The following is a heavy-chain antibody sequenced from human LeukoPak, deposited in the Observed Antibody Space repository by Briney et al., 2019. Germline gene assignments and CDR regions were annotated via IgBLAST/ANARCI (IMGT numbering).Heavy chain of an antibody. D-gene: IGHD5-24*01. CDR3: ARGVEMIDY. CDR1: GGSISSYY. V-gene: IGHV4-59*01. J-gene: IGHJ4*02. CDR2: IYYSGNT. Sequence: SETLSLTCTVSGGSISSYYWSWIRQPPGKGLEWIGYIYYSGNTDYNPSLKSRVTISVDTSKNQFSLKLSSVTAADTAVYYCARGVEMIDYWGQGTLVTVSS.